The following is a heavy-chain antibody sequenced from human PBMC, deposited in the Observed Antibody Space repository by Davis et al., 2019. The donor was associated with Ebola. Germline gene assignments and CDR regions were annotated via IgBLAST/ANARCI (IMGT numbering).Heavy chain of an antibody. D-gene: IGHD3-3*01. Sequence: GESLKISCAASGFTFSSYSMNWVRQAPGKGLEWVSYISSSSSTIYYADSVKGRFTISRDNAKNSLYLQINSLRDEDTAVYYCARDLDDFWSGYGYYFDYWGQGTLVTVSS. V-gene: IGHV3-48*02. J-gene: IGHJ4*02. CDR1: GFTFSSYS. CDR2: ISSSSSTI. CDR3: ARDLDDFWSGYGYYFDY.